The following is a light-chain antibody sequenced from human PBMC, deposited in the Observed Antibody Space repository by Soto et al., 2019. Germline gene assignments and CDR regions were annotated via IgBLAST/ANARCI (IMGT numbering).Light chain of an antibody. CDR3: QNNNCPPRT. CDR1: QGISDF. J-gene: IGKJ1*01. Sequence: DVQMTQSPSSLSASVGDRVTISCRASQGISDFLAWYQQKPGKVPKLLIYGASTLQSGVPSRFSGSGSGTDSTLTISSLQPEDVANYYCQNNNCPPRTFGQGTKVKIK. V-gene: IGKV1-27*01. CDR2: GAS.